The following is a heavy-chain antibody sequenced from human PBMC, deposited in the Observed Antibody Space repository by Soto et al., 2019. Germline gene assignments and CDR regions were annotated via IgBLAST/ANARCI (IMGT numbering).Heavy chain of an antibody. V-gene: IGHV3-23*01. CDR3: AKVGGGATVAAARFYY. Sequence: EGQMLESGGGLVQPGGSLRLSCAASGFTFGSHAMTWVRQAPGKGLEWVSGISGSGANTYYANYVKGRFTISRDNSRNSLYLQMNTLRADDTTVYYCAKVGGGATVAAARFYYWGQGTLVTVSS. CDR2: ISGSGANT. CDR1: GFTFGSHA. J-gene: IGHJ4*02. D-gene: IGHD6-13*01.